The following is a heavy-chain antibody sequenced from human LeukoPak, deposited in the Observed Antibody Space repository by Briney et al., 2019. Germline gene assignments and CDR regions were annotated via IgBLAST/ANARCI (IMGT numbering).Heavy chain of an antibody. V-gene: IGHV4-34*01. CDR2: INHSGST. CDR1: GGSFSGYY. CDR3: ARGVEYDY. Sequence: KASETLSLTCAVYGGSFSGYYWSWIRQPPGKGLEWIGEINHSGSTNYNPSLKSRVTISVDTSKNQFSLKLSSVTAADTAVYYCARGVEYDYWGQGTLVTVSS. D-gene: IGHD3-3*01. J-gene: IGHJ4*02.